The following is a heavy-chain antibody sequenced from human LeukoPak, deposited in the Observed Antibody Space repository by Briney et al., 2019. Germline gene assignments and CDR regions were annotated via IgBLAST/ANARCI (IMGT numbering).Heavy chain of an antibody. CDR1: GFTFSSYG. CDR2: IRYDGSNK. D-gene: IGHD1-14*01. CDR3: AKDTTPPKAGFDP. V-gene: IGHV3-30*02. Sequence: GGSLRLSCAASGFTFSSYGMHWVRQAPGKGLEWVAFIRYDGSNKYYADSVKGRFTISRDNSKYTLYLQMNSPRAEDTSIYFCAKDTTPPKAGFDPWGQGTLVTVSS. J-gene: IGHJ5*02.